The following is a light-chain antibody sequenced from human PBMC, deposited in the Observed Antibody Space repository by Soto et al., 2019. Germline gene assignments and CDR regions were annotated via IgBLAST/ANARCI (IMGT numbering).Light chain of an antibody. CDR2: DVS. V-gene: IGLV2-14*03. Sequence: QSVLTQPASVSASPGQSITISCTGTSSDVGGYNYVSWYQHHPGKAPKLMIFDVSYRPSGVSDRFSGSKSGNTASLTISGLQAEDEADYYCTSYTVSSSLVLGTGTKVTVL. CDR1: SSDVGGYNY. CDR3: TSYTVSSSLV. J-gene: IGLJ1*01.